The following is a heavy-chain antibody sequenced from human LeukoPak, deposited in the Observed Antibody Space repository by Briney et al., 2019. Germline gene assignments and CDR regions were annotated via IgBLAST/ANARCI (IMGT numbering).Heavy chain of an antibody. J-gene: IGHJ4*02. V-gene: IGHV4-38-2*01. CDR2: LYHSGNT. Sequence: SSETLSLTCAVSGYSTSSGYYWGWIRQPPGKGLEWIGSLYHSGNTYYNPSLKSRVTISVDTSKNHFSLKLTSVTAADTAVYYSGRVVDSAAVAGTGKYYFDYWGQGTLVTVSS. CDR1: GYSTSSGYY. D-gene: IGHD6-19*01. CDR3: GRVVDSAAVAGTGKYYFDY.